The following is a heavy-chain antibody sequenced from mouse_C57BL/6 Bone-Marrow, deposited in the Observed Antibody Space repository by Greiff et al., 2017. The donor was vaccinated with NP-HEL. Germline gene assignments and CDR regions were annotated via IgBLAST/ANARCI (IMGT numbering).Heavy chain of an antibody. V-gene: IGHV1-5*01. Sequence: VQLQQSGTVLARPGASVKMSCKTSGYTFTSYWMHWVKQRPGQGLEWIGAIYPGNSDTSYNQKFKGKAKLTAVTSASTAYMELSSLTNEDSAVYYWTGTTVVAPLYWYFDVWGTGTTVTVSS. CDR3: TGTTVVAPLYWYFDV. CDR1: GYTFTSYW. CDR2: IYPGNSDT. J-gene: IGHJ1*03. D-gene: IGHD1-1*01.